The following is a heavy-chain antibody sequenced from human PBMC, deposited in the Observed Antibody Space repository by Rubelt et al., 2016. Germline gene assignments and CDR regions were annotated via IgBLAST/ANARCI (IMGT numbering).Heavy chain of an antibody. D-gene: IGHD6-19*01. V-gene: IGHV3-74*02. J-gene: IGHJ4*02. Sequence: DVQLVESGGALVQPGGSLRLSCAASGFTFSSYWMHWVRQAPGKGLVWVSRIKGDGSRTGYADFVKGRFTVSRDNARNTLYLEMNGLGAEDTAVDYCARAGWTWGQGTLVTVSS. CDR2: IKGDGSRT. CDR1: GFTFSSYW. CDR3: ARAGWT.